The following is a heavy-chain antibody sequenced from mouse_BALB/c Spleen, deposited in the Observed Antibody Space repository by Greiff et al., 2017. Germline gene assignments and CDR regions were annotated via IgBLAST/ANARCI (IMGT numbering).Heavy chain of an antibody. J-gene: IGHJ1*01. CDR2: IRLKSNNYAT. CDR1: GFTFSNYW. Sequence: EVKVEESGGGLVQPGGSMKLSCVASGFTFSNYWMNWVRQSPEKGLEWVAEIRLKSNNYATHYAESVKGRFTISRDDSKSSVYLQMNNLRAEDTGIYYCTRRGIYYDYGFDVWGAGTTVTVSS. D-gene: IGHD2-4*01. V-gene: IGHV6-6*02. CDR3: TRRGIYYDYGFDV.